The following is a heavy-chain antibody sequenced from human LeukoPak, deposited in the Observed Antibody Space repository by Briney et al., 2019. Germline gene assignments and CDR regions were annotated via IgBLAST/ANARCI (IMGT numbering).Heavy chain of an antibody. V-gene: IGHV4-59*12. CDR1: GGSISSYY. CDR2: INYSGST. J-gene: IGHJ4*02. Sequence: SETLSLTCTVSGGSISSYYWSWIRQPPGKGLEWIGYINYSGSTNYNPSLKSRVTISVDTSKNQFSLKLSSVTAADTAVYYCASTGVQLWSTIDYWGQGTLVTVSS. CDR3: ASTGVQLWSTIDY. D-gene: IGHD5-18*01.